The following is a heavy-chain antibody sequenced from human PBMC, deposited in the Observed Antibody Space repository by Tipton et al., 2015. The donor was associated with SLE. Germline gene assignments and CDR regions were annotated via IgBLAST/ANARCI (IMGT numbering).Heavy chain of an antibody. CDR3: ARVAGTPGYYYSMFV. D-gene: IGHD1-7*01. J-gene: IGHJ6*02. CDR2: ISGSGNTI. V-gene: IGHV3-48*01. CDR1: EFSFSTYN. Sequence: GSLRLSCVASEFSFSTYNMNWVRQAPGKGLEWVSYISGSGNTITYGDSAKGRFTISRDNVKNSLYLQMDSLRPEDTAMYYCARVAGTPGYYYSMFVWGQGTTVTVSS.